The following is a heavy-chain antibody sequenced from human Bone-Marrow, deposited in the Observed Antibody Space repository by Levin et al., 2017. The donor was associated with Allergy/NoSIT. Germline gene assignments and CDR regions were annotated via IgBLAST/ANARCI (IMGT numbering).Heavy chain of an antibody. CDR2: ISYDGSNK. V-gene: IGHV3-30*18. D-gene: IGHD5-18*01. CDR3: AKGRADTAMVPPPIDY. J-gene: IGHJ4*02. Sequence: GGSLRLSCAASGFTFSSYGMHWVRQAPGKGLEWVAVISYDGSNKYYADSVKGRFTISRDNSKNTLYLQMNSLRAEDTAVYYCAKGRADTAMVPPPIDYWGQGTLVTVSS. CDR1: GFTFSSYG.